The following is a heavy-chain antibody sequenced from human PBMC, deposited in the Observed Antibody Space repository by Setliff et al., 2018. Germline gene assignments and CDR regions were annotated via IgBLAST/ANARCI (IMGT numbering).Heavy chain of an antibody. D-gene: IGHD6-13*01. V-gene: IGHV3-23*03. CDR3: AKEYSSSWSYNWFDP. CDR2: INRGGSST. J-gene: IGHJ5*02. Sequence: PGGSLRLSCAASGFTFNTYWMHWVRQAPGKGLVWFSHINRGGSSTYYADSVKGRFTISRDNSKNTLYLQMNSLRAEDTAVYYCAKEYSSSWSYNWFDPWGQGTLVTVSS. CDR1: GFTFNTYW.